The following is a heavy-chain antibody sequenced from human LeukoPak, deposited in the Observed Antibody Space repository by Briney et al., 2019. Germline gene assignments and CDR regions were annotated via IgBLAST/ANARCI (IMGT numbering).Heavy chain of an antibody. V-gene: IGHV3-48*03. CDR3: ARDWSHGLDY. J-gene: IGHJ4*02. CDR1: GFTFSTYE. CDR2: IISSGSTI. Sequence: PGGSLRLSCAASGFTFSTYEMNWVRQAPGKGLEWVSYIISSGSTIYYADSVKGRFTISRDNATNSLYLQINSLRAEDTAVYYCARDWSHGLDYWGQGTLVTVSS.